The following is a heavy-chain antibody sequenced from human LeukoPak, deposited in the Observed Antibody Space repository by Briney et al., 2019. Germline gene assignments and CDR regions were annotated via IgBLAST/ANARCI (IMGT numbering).Heavy chain of an antibody. CDR2: IRFDGSNN. CDR3: AKDQAEYYYGSGSPFHDY. CDR1: GFTFNSYG. V-gene: IGHV3-30*02. J-gene: IGHJ4*02. Sequence: GGSLRLSCAASGFTFNSYGIHWVRQAPGKGLEWVAFIRFDGSNNYYADSVKGRFTISRDNSKNTLYLQMNSLRAEDTAVYYCAKDQAEYYYGSGSPFHDYWGQGTLVTVSS. D-gene: IGHD3-10*01.